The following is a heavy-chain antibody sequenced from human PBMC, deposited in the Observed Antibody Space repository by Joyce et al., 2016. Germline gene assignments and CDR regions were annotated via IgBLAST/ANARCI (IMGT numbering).Heavy chain of an antibody. V-gene: IGHV3-33*08. CDR1: EFAFSSPA. CDR3: TRSSRTGYTAGWPDFDY. J-gene: IGHJ4*02. Sequence: QVPLLESGGGVAQPGRSLRLSCAASEFAFSSPAVHWVRQGPGKGLEWVAVMWYDGSHQYYADSVRGLFTISRDNSQNTRYLQMNSLRVEDTAVYYCTRSSRTGYTAGWPDFDYWGQGTLVTVSS. D-gene: IGHD2-2*02. CDR2: MWYDGSHQ.